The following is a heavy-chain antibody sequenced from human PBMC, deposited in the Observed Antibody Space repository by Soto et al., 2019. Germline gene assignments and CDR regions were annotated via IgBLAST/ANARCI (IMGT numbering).Heavy chain of an antibody. CDR2: IHYSGAT. Sequence: PSETLSLTCAVSGGSISNNNYFWGWLRQPPGKGLEWIAHIHYSGATYYKPSLKSRLSMSVDTSKNQFTLKLSSVTAADTAVYYCARLALKIYYYYGMDVWGQGTTVTVSS. V-gene: IGHV4-39*01. CDR3: ARLALKIYYYYGMDV. J-gene: IGHJ6*02. D-gene: IGHD2-21*01. CDR1: GGSISNNNYF.